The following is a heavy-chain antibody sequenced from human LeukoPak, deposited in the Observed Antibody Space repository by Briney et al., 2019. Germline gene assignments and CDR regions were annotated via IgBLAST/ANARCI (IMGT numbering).Heavy chain of an antibody. Sequence: SENLSLTCSVSGGSISSHYWSWIRQPPGKGLKWIGYIYYSGSTNYNPSLKSRVTMSVDTSKNQFSQKLSSVTAADTAVCYCARGGPPADGRRYCSGGSCYRDPKYNLFDPSGQGTLVTVSS. CDR3: ARGGPPADGRRYCSGGSCYRDPKYNLFDP. CDR1: GGSISSHY. J-gene: IGHJ5*02. CDR2: IYYSGST. V-gene: IGHV4-59*11. D-gene: IGHD2-15*01.